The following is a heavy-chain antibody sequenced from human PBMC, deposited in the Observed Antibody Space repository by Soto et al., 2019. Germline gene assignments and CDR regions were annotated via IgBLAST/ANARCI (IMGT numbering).Heavy chain of an antibody. J-gene: IGHJ4*02. CDR2: ITDNGGST. CDR1: GFTFSRDG. CDR3: ANARETTTAFDY. V-gene: IGHV3-23*01. Sequence: GGSLRLSCAASGFTFSRDGMSWVRQAPGKGLEWVSLITDNGGSTYYADSVKGRFTISRDNTKNTLFLQMNSLRAEDTAVYYCANARETTTAFDYWGQGALVTVSS. D-gene: IGHD4-17*01.